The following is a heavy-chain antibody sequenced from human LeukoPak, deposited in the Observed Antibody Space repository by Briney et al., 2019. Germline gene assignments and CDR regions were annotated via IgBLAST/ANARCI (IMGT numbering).Heavy chain of an antibody. V-gene: IGHV3-7*01. CDR1: GFTFSSYW. Sequence: GGSLRPSCAASGFTFSSYWMSWVRQAPGKGLEWVANMKYDGSEKYYVDSVKGRFTISRDNAKNSLYLQMNSLRAEDTAVYYCARDIEAAGLFLDYWGQGTLVTVSS. CDR3: ARDIEAAGLFLDY. CDR2: MKYDGSEK. D-gene: IGHD6-13*01. J-gene: IGHJ4*02.